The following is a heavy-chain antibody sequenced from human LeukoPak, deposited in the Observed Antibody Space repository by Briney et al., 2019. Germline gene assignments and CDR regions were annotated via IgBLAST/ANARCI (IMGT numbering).Heavy chain of an antibody. CDR3: ARGRTYYYDSSGMPRFDP. Sequence: SETLSLTCTVSGGSISSYYWSWIRQPPGKGLEWIGYIYYSGSTNYNPSLKSRVTISVDTSKNQFSLKLSSVTAADTAVYYCARGRTYYYDSSGMPRFDPWGQGTLVTVSS. CDR2: IYYSGST. D-gene: IGHD3-22*01. V-gene: IGHV4-59*01. CDR1: GGSISSYY. J-gene: IGHJ5*02.